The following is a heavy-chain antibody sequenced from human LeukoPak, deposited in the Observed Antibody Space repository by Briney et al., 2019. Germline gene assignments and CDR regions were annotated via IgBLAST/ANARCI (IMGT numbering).Heavy chain of an antibody. Sequence: SVPVSCMASGGTFRSYAIRWVRQAPAPGLEWLGGIIPIFGTANHPQQFRGRVTITTDEYTSQDYMELSSLRSEDTAVYYCAGRGYSYGPRAFDIWGQGTMVTVSS. J-gene: IGHJ3*02. V-gene: IGHV1-69*05. D-gene: IGHD5-18*01. CDR2: IIPIFGTA. CDR1: GGTFRSYA. CDR3: AGRGYSYGPRAFDI.